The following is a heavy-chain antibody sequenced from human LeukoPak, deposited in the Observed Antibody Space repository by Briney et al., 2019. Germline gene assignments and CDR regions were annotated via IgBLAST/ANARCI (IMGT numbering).Heavy chain of an antibody. CDR3: AKSTGYSYGYHV. CDR2: ISYDGSNK. CDR1: GFTFSSYG. D-gene: IGHD5-18*01. V-gene: IGHV3-30*18. J-gene: IGHJ6*04. Sequence: PGRSLRLSCAASGFTFSSYGMHWVRQAPGKGLEWVAVISYDGSNKYYADSVKGRFTISRDNSKNTLYLQMNSLRAEDTAVYYCAKSTGYSYGYHVWGKGTTVTISS.